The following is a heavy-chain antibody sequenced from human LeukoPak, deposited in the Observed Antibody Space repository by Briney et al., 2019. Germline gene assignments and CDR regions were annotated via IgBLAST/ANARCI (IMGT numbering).Heavy chain of an antibody. CDR3: ARDGYNWGFDY. J-gene: IGHJ4*02. V-gene: IGHV1-18*01. CDR1: GYTFTSYG. D-gene: IGHD5-24*01. CDR2: ISAYNGNT. Sequence: ASVKVSCKASGYTFTSYGISWVRQAPGQGLEWMGWISAYNGNTNYAQKFQGRVTITTDESTSTAYMELSSLRSDDTAVYYCARDGYNWGFDYWGQGTLVTVSS.